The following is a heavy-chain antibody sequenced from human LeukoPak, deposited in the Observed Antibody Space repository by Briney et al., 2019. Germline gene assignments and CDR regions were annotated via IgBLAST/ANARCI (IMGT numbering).Heavy chain of an antibody. V-gene: IGHV3-21*01. CDR2: ISSSSSYI. Sequence: GGSLRLSCAASGFTFSSYSMSWVRQAPGKGLEWVSSISSSSSYIYYADSVKGRFTISRHNAKNSLYLQMDSLRAEDTAVYYCARVSSSWHYFDYWGQGTLVTVSS. CDR3: ARVSSSWHYFDY. J-gene: IGHJ4*02. D-gene: IGHD6-13*01. CDR1: GFTFSSYS.